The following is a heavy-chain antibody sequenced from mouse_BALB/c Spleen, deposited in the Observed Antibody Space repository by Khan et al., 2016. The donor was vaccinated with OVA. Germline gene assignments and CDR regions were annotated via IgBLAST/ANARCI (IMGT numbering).Heavy chain of an antibody. D-gene: IGHD1-1*02. V-gene: IGHV3-2*02. J-gene: IGHJ3*01. CDR1: GYSITTDYA. CDR2: ISYSGNT. CDR3: ARGYGGDFDY. Sequence: EVKLEESGPGLVKPSQSLSLTCTVTGYSITTDYAWNWIRQFPGNKLEWMGFISYSGNTKYNPSLKSRISITRDTSKNQFFLQLKSVTTEDTARYYCARGYGGDFDYWGQGTLVTVSA.